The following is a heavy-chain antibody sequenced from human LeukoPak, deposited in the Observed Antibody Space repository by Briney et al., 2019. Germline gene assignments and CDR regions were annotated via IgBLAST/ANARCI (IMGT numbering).Heavy chain of an antibody. Sequence: ASVKVSCKASGYTFTDYYMHWVRQAPGQGLEWMGWINPNSGGTNYAQKFQGRVTMTRDTSTTTVYMELTSLRFEETAVYYCARTARIGHYYGMDVWGQGTTITVSS. CDR3: ARTARIGHYYGMDV. D-gene: IGHD5-12*01. CDR2: INPNSGGT. CDR1: GYTFTDYY. V-gene: IGHV1-2*02. J-gene: IGHJ6*01.